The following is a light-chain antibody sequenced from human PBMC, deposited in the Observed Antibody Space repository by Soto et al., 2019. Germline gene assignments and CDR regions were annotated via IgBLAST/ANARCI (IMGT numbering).Light chain of an antibody. Sequence: QSVLTQPRSVSGSPGQSVTISCTGTSSDVGGYNSVSWYQQHPGKAPKLMIYDVSKRPSGVPGRFSGSKSGNMASLTISGLQAEDEADYYCCSYAGSYTLVFGGGTQLTVL. CDR1: SSDVGGYNS. CDR3: CSYAGSYTLV. V-gene: IGLV2-11*01. J-gene: IGLJ2*01. CDR2: DVS.